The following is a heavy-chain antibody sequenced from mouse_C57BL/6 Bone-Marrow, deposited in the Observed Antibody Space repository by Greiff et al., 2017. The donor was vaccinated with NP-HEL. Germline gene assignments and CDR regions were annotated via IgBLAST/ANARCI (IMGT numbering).Heavy chain of an antibody. J-gene: IGHJ3*01. D-gene: IGHD1-1*01. CDR3: ARWRDYYGSSPFAY. V-gene: IGHV1-50*01. CDR1: GYTFTSYW. Sequence: VQLQQPGAELVKPGASVKLSCKASGYTFTSYWMQWVKQRPGQGLEWIGEIDPSDSYTNYNQKFKGKATLTVDTSSSTAYMQLSSLTSEDSAVYYCARWRDYYGSSPFAYWGQGTLVTVSA. CDR2: IDPSDSYT.